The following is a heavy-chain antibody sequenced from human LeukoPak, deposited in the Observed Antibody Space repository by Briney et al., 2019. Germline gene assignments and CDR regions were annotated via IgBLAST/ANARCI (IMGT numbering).Heavy chain of an antibody. J-gene: IGHJ4*02. CDR3: AKDWDYYGSGSYSDY. V-gene: IGHV3-74*01. CDR1: GFTFSSYW. D-gene: IGHD3-10*01. CDR2: INTDGSST. Sequence: GGSLRLSCAASGFTFSSYWMHWVRQAPGKGLVWVSRINTDGSSTTYADSVKGRSTISRDNAKNTLYLQMNSLRAEDTAVYYCAKDWDYYGSGSYSDYWGQGTLVTVSS.